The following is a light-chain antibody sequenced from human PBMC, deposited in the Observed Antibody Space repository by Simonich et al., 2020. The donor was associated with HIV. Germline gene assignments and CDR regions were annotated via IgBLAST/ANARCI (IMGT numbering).Light chain of an antibody. J-gene: IGKJ1*01. Sequence: DIQMTQSPSTLSASVGDRVTITCRASQSISNWLAWYQKKPGKTPKLLIYKASRVESGVPSRFSGSGSGTDFTLTISSLQPDDFATYFCQQYNSYTWTFGQGSKVEIK. CDR3: QQYNSYTWT. V-gene: IGKV1-5*03. CDR1: QSISNW. CDR2: KAS.